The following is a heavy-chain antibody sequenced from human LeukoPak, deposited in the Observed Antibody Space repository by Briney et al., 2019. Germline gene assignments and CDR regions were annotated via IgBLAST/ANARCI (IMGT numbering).Heavy chain of an antibody. CDR3: ARQSQQLAYFDY. J-gene: IGHJ4*02. D-gene: IGHD6-13*01. V-gene: IGHV4-59*01. Sequence: SETLSLTCTMSGGSISSYYWSWIRQPPGKGLEWIGYIHDSGSTNYNPSLKSRVTISVDTSKNQFSLKLSSVTAADTAVYYCARQSQQLAYFDYWGQGTLVTVSS. CDR2: IHDSGST. CDR1: GGSISSYY.